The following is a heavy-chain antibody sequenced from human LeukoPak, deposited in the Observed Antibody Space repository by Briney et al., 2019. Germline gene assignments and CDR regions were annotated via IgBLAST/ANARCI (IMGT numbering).Heavy chain of an antibody. J-gene: IGHJ4*02. CDR2: IRSKANSYAT. CDR3: TRHKSDYYDSSGYYY. CDR1: GFTFSGSA. V-gene: IGHV3-73*01. D-gene: IGHD3-22*01. Sequence: PGGSLRLSCAASGFTFSGSAMHWVRQASGKGLEWVGRIRSKANSYATAYAASVKGRFTISRDDSKNTAYLQMNSLKTEDTAVYYCTRHKSDYYDSSGYYYWGQGTLVTVSS.